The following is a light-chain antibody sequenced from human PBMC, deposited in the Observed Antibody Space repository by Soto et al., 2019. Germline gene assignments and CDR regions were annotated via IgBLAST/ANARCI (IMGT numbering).Light chain of an antibody. CDR2: DVN. Sequence: QSVLTQPASVSGSPGQSITISCTGTSSDVGGYNYVSWYQQHPGKAPKLMIYDVNNRPSGVSNRFSGSKSGNTASLTISGLQAEDEADYYCSSYTGSSTYVVFGGGTQLTVL. V-gene: IGLV2-14*01. CDR1: SSDVGGYNY. CDR3: SSYTGSSTYVV. J-gene: IGLJ2*01.